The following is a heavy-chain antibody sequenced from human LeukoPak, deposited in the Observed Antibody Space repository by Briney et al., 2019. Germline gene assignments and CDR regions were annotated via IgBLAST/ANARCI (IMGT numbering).Heavy chain of an antibody. J-gene: IGHJ4*02. Sequence: GASVKVSCKASGYTFTSYYMHWVRQAPGQGLEWMGIINPSGGSTSYAQKFQGRVTMTRDMSTSTVYMELSSLRSEDTAVYYCARADSEGLIEWGFYYWGQGTLVTVSS. D-gene: IGHD2-21*01. CDR2: INPSGGST. V-gene: IGHV1-46*01. CDR3: ARADSEGLIEWGFYY. CDR1: GYTFTSYY.